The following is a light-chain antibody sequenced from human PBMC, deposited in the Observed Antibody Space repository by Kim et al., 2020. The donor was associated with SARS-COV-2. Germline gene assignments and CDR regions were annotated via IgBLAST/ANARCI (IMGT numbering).Light chain of an antibody. CDR2: KTS. Sequence: DIQLTQTPSTLSTSVGDRVTITCRASQSIGSWVAWYQQKPGKVPKLLIYKTSNLESGVPSRFSGSGSGTEFTLTISSLQPDDFATYYCQQYKTYSTFGHGTKVDIK. CDR3: QQYKTYST. V-gene: IGKV1-5*03. CDR1: QSIGSW. J-gene: IGKJ1*01.